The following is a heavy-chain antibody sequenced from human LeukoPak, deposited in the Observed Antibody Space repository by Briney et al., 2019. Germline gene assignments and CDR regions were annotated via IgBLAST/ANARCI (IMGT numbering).Heavy chain of an antibody. J-gene: IGHJ4*02. D-gene: IGHD3-22*01. Sequence: KPSETLSLTCTVSGGSISSSSYYWGWIRQPPGKGLEWIGSIYYSGSTYYNPSLKSRVTISVDTSKNQFSLKLSSVTAADTAVYYCARYRGYYDSSGYTPFDYWGQGTLVTVSS. CDR2: IYYSGST. V-gene: IGHV4-39*07. CDR3: ARYRGYYDSSGYTPFDY. CDR1: GGSISSSSYY.